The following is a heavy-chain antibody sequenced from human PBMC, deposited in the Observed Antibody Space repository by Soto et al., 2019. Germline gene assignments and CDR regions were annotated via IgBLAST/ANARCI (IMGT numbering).Heavy chain of an antibody. Sequence: QVQLQESGPGLVRPLQTLSLTCTVSGGSVSSGDYYWSWIRQPPGKGLEWFGYIYYSGSTYYNPSLKSRLIISLDTSKNQFSLKLTSVTAADTAMYYCARVEVQVAAMDVWGQGTTVTVSS. D-gene: IGHD2-15*01. V-gene: IGHV4-30-4*01. CDR2: IYYSGST. J-gene: IGHJ6*02. CDR1: GGSVSSGDYY. CDR3: ARVEVQVAAMDV.